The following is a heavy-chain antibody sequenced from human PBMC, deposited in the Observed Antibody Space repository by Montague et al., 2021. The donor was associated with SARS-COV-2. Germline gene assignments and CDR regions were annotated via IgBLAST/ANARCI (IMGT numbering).Heavy chain of an antibody. J-gene: IGHJ4*02. V-gene: IGHV4-61*02. Sequence: TLSLTCTVSGGSISSASFYWTWIRQSAREGLEWIGRIQASGITNYNPSLKSRVAMSVDTSKNQFSLSLNSVTAADTATYFCARVPNWNYVPDYWGQGTLVTVSS. CDR3: ARVPNWNYVPDY. CDR1: GGSISSASFY. D-gene: IGHD1-7*01. CDR2: IQASGIT.